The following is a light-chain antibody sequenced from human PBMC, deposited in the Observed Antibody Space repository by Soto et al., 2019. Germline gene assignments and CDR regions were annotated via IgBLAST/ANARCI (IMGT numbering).Light chain of an antibody. J-gene: IGKJ1*01. CDR2: DAS. CDR1: QSISSW. V-gene: IGKV1-5*01. Sequence: DIQMTQSPSTLSASVGDRVTITCRASQSISSWLAWYQQKPGKAPKLLIYDASSLESGVPSRFSGSGSGTAFTLTISSLQPDDFETYYCQQYNSYPWTFGQGTKVEIK. CDR3: QQYNSYPWT.